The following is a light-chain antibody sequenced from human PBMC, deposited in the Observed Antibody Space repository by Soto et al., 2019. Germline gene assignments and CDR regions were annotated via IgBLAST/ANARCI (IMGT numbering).Light chain of an antibody. CDR1: QGISRW. Sequence: DIQMTQLPSSMSASVGDRVTITCRASQGISRWLAWYHQKPGKAPNLLIYSASTFHSGVPSRFSGSVSGTEFTLTISSLQPEDFGTYYCQQANSFPLTFGPGTKVD. CDR3: QQANSFPLT. V-gene: IGKV1-12*01. CDR2: SAS. J-gene: IGKJ3*01.